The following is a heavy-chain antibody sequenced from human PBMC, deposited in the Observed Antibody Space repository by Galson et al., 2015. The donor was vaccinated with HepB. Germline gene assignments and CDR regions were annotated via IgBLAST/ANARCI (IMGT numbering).Heavy chain of an antibody. CDR3: ARDAHYGDYGLDY. Sequence: SLRLSCAASGFTFSTYGMHWVRQAPGKGLEWVAVISYDGNNKYYADSVKGRFTISRDNSKNTLYLQMNSLRAEDTAVYSCARDAHYGDYGLDYWGQGTLVTVSS. CDR1: GFTFSTYG. D-gene: IGHD4-17*01. J-gene: IGHJ4*02. CDR2: ISYDGNNK. V-gene: IGHV3-30*03.